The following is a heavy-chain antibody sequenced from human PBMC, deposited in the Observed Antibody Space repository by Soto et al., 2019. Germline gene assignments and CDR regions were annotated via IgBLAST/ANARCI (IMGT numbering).Heavy chain of an antibody. V-gene: IGHV4-59*08. CDR1: GCSISSYY. Sequence: SETLSLTCTFSGCSISSYYWSWIRQPPGKGLEWIGYIYYSGSTNYNPSLKSRVTISVDTSKNQFSLKLSSVTAADTAVYYCARGYDFWSGQNDYYYMDVWGKGTTVTVSS. J-gene: IGHJ6*03. CDR2: IYYSGST. CDR3: ARGYDFWSGQNDYYYMDV. D-gene: IGHD3-3*01.